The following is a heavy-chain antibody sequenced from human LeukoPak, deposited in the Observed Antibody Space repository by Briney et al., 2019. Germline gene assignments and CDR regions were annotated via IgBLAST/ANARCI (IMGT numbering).Heavy chain of an antibody. CDR2: IYYSGST. CDR3: ARQSRTFVQRGPFQH. Sequence: ETLSLTCTVSGGSISSSSYYWGWIRQPPGKGLEWIGSIYYSGSTYYNPSLKSRVTISVDTSKNQFSLKLSSVTAADTAVYYCARQSRTFVQRGPFQHWGQGTLVTVSS. CDR1: GGSISSSSYY. V-gene: IGHV4-39*01. J-gene: IGHJ1*01. D-gene: IGHD1-14*01.